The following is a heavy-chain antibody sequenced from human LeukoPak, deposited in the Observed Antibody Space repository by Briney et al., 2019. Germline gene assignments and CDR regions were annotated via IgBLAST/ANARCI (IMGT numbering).Heavy chain of an antibody. D-gene: IGHD2-2*01. V-gene: IGHV3-49*03. CDR3: TRDLSTSCYDY. CDR2: IRSKAYGGTT. Sequence: GGSLRLCCTASGFTFGDYAMSWFRQAPGKGLEWVGFIRSKAYGGTTEYAASVQGRFTISRDDSKSIAYLQMNSLKTEDTAVYYCTRDLSTSCYDYWGQGTLVTVSS. CDR1: GFTFGDYA. J-gene: IGHJ4*02.